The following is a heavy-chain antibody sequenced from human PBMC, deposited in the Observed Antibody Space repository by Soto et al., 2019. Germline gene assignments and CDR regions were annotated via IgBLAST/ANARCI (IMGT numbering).Heavy chain of an antibody. CDR1: GYIFTGHF. V-gene: IGHV1-2*02. CDR3: VRGGSMTVAATLKTPVDI. D-gene: IGHD6-19*01. Sequence: QVQLVQSGAEVKKPGASMKVSCKASGYIFTGHFMHWVRLAPGQGLEWMGWINPKTGDTGYAQKLQGRVTLTRDTSINTAYMDLNSLISDDTAVYSCVRGGSMTVAATLKTPVDIWGQGTMVTVSS. CDR2: INPKTGDT. J-gene: IGHJ3*02.